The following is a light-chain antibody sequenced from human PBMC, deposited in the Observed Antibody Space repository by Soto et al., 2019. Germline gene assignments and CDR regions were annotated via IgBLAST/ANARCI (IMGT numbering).Light chain of an antibody. Sequence: DIRLTQSPSFLSASVGDRVTITCRASQDISRYLAWYQQKAGKAPKLLIYAASTLQKGVPSRFSGSGSRTEFTLTISSLQPDDFATYYCQQLNTYPLFTFGPGTEVDI. CDR2: AAS. V-gene: IGKV1-9*01. CDR3: QQLNTYPLFT. CDR1: QDISRY. J-gene: IGKJ3*01.